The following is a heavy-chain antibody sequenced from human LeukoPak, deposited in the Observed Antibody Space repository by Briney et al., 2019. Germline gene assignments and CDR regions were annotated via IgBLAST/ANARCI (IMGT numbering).Heavy chain of an antibody. CDR3: ARDRVAARQWGYYYYMDV. Sequence: GGSLRLSCAASGFTFSSSVMSWVRQAPGKGLEWVANIKQDGSEKYYVDSVKGRFTISRDNAKNSLYLQMNSLRAEDTAVYYCARDRVAARQWGYYYYMDVWGKGTTVTVSS. J-gene: IGHJ6*03. CDR1: GFTFSSSV. V-gene: IGHV3-7*01. D-gene: IGHD6-6*01. CDR2: IKQDGSEK.